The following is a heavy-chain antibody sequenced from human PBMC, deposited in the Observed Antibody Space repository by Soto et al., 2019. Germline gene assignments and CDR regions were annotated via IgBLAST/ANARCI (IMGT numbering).Heavy chain of an antibody. D-gene: IGHD6-13*01. V-gene: IGHV3-21*01. CDR2: ISSSSSYI. CDR3: ARDGSSWSAYNWFDP. Sequence: PGGSLRLSCAASGFTFSSYSMNWVRQAPGKGLEWVSSISSSSSYIYYADSVKGRFTISRDNAKNSLYLQMNSLRAEDTAVYYCARDGSSWSAYNWFDPWGQGTLVTVSS. CDR1: GFTFSSYS. J-gene: IGHJ5*02.